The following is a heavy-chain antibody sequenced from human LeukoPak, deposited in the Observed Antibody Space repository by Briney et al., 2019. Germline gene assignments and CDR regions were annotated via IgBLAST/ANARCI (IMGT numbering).Heavy chain of an antibody. V-gene: IGHV4-59*01. J-gene: IGHJ4*02. Sequence: PSETLSLTCTVSGGSISSYYWSWLRQPPGKGLEWIGYIYYSGSTNYNPSLKSRVTISVDTSKNQFSLKLSSVTAADTAVYYCARASQRITIFGVVPRYFDYWGQGTLVTVSS. D-gene: IGHD3-3*01. CDR3: ARASQRITIFGVVPRYFDY. CDR1: GGSISSYY. CDR2: IYYSGST.